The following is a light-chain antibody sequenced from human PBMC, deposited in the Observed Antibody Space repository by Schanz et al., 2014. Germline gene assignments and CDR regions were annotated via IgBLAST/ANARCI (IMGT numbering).Light chain of an antibody. Sequence: EILLTQSPATLSVSPGETATLSCTASQSVTSTYLAWYQQKPGQAPRLLIYAASIRAIGIPDRFSGSGSGTDFTLTISRLEPEDSAVYYCHHYSMSPLFGQGTKVEIK. CDR2: AAS. CDR3: HHYSMSPL. V-gene: IGKV3-20*01. J-gene: IGKJ1*01. CDR1: QSVTSTY.